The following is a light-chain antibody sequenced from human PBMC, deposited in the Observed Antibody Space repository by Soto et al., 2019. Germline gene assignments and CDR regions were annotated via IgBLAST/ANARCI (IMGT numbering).Light chain of an antibody. V-gene: IGKV1-27*01. CDR3: QKYNSALFT. J-gene: IGKJ3*01. Sequence: DIQMTQSPSSLSASVGDRVTVTCRASQGISNYLAWYQQKPGKVPKLLIYAASTLQSGVPSRFSGSGSGTEFTLTISSLQPEDVATYYCQKYNSALFTFGPGTKVDIK. CDR2: AAS. CDR1: QGISNY.